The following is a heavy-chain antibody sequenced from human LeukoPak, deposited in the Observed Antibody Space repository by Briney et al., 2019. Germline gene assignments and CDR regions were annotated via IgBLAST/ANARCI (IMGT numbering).Heavy chain of an antibody. CDR2: ISSSSSTI. D-gene: IGHD3-22*01. CDR3: ARGAYYYED. CDR1: GFTFSNAW. Sequence: GGSLRLSCAASGFTFSNAWMNWVRQAPGKGLEWVSYISSSSSTIYYADSVKGRFTISRDNAKNSLYLQMNSLRAEDTAVYYCARGAYYYEDWGQGTLVTVSS. J-gene: IGHJ4*02. V-gene: IGHV3-48*01.